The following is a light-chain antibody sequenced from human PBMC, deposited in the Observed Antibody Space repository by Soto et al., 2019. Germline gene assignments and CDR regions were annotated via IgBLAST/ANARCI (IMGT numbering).Light chain of an antibody. V-gene: IGKV3-20*01. Sequence: EFVLTQSLATLSLSPGERAILSGRACQSVRRNYLAWYQQKPGQAPRLLIYCASSRANGIPDRFSGSGSGTDFTLTISSLEPEDFAVYYCQQYDSSPRAFGQGTKVDIK. CDR2: CAS. CDR3: QQYDSSPRA. J-gene: IGKJ1*01. CDR1: QSVRRNY.